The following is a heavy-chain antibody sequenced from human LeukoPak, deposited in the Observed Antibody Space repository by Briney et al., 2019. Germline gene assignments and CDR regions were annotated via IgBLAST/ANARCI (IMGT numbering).Heavy chain of an antibody. D-gene: IGHD2-15*01. CDR1: GFTFSSYW. V-gene: IGHV3-74*01. CDR2: INSGESST. Sequence: PGGSLRLSCAASGFTFSSYWMHWVRQAPGKGLVWVSRINSGESSTNYADSEKGRFTISRDHAKNTLYLQMNRLRAEDTAVYYCASVRASYCSGGSCYPTGYYYGMDVWGQGTTVTVSS. CDR3: ASVRASYCSGGSCYPTGYYYGMDV. J-gene: IGHJ6*02.